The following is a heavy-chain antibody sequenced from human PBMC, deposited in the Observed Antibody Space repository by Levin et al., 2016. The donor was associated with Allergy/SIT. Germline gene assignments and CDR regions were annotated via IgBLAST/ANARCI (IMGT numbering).Heavy chain of an antibody. CDR1: GFTFSNYW. Sequence: GESLKISCAVSGFTFSNYWMHWVRQAPGKGLVWVSRINSDGSSISYADSVKGRFTISRDNAKNTLYLQMNSLRDEDTAIYYCARETNWGPDYWGQGTLITVSS. V-gene: IGHV3-74*01. D-gene: IGHD7-27*01. CDR3: ARETNWGPDY. J-gene: IGHJ4*02. CDR2: INSDGSSI.